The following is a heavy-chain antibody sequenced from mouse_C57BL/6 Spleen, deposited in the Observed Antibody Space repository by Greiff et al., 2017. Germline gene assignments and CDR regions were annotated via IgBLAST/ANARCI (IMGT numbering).Heavy chain of an antibody. Sequence: VQLKESGPGMVKPSQSLSLTCTVTGYSITSGYDWHWIRHFPGNKLEWMGYISYSGSTNYNPSLKSRISITHDTSKNHFFLKLNSVTTEDTATYYCARGIYYYGSSADSWYFDVWGTGTTVTVSS. V-gene: IGHV3-1*01. CDR2: ISYSGST. J-gene: IGHJ1*03. CDR1: GYSITSGYD. D-gene: IGHD1-1*01. CDR3: ARGIYYYGSSADSWYFDV.